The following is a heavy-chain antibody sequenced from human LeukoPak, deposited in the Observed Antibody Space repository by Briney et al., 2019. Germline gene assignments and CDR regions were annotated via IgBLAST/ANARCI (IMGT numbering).Heavy chain of an antibody. V-gene: IGHV1-69-2*01. CDR3: ATVSFFGVPPDY. CDR1: GYTFTDYY. D-gene: IGHD3-3*01. Sequence: ASVKVSCKASGYTFTDYYMHWVQQAPGKGLEWMGRVDPEDGETIYAEKFQGRVTITADTSTDTAYMELSSLRSEDTAVYYCATVSFFGVPPDYWGQGTLVTVSS. CDR2: VDPEDGET. J-gene: IGHJ4*02.